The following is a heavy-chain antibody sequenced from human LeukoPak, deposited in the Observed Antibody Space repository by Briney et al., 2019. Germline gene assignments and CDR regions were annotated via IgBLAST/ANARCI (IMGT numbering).Heavy chain of an antibody. CDR1: GFTFSSYS. CDR3: ARVEPHLAAAGPSHY. V-gene: IGHV3-21*01. D-gene: IGHD6-13*01. J-gene: IGHJ4*02. CDR2: ISSGSSYI. Sequence: KPGGSLRLSCAASGFTFSSYSMNWVRQAPGKGLEWVSSISSGSSYIYYADSVKGRFTISRDNAKNSLYLQMNSLRAEDTAVYYCARVEPHLAAAGPSHYWGQGTLVTVSS.